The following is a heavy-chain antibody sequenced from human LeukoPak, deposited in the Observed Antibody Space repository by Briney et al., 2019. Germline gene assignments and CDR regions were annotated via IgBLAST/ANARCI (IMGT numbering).Heavy chain of an antibody. CDR2: IYPGDSDT. CDR3: ARHAYCSSTSCYPYH. Sequence: GESLKISCKGSGYSFTSYWIGWVRQMPGKGLEWMGIIYPGDSDTRYSPSFQGQVAISADKSISTAYLQWSSLKASDTAMYYCARHAYCSSTSCYPYHWGQGTLVTVSS. CDR1: GYSFTSYW. V-gene: IGHV5-51*01. D-gene: IGHD2-2*01. J-gene: IGHJ5*02.